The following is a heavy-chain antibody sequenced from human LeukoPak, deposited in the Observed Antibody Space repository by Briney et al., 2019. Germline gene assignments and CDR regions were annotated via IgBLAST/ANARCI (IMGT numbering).Heavy chain of an antibody. CDR2: IYYSGST. Sequence: SETLSLTCAVSGYSISSGYYWGWIRQPPGKGLEWIGSIYYSGSTYYNPSLKSRVTISVDTSKNQFSLKLSSVTAADTAVYYCARRDIVVVPAAIGAGAFDIWGQGTMVTVSS. V-gene: IGHV4-38-2*01. CDR3: ARRDIVVVPAAIGAGAFDI. CDR1: GYSISSGYY. D-gene: IGHD2-2*02. J-gene: IGHJ3*02.